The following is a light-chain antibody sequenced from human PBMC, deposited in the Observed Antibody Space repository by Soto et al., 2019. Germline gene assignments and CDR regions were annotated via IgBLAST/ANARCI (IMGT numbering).Light chain of an antibody. V-gene: IGKV3-11*01. J-gene: IGKJ5*01. Sequence: EIVLTQSPATLSLSPGERATLSCRASQTFSSHLAWYQQKPGQAPRLLIYDASKRATGIPARFSGRGSGTDFKLTISSLEPGDFAVYYCQQRPNWPPVITFGQGTRLEIK. CDR2: DAS. CDR1: QTFSSH. CDR3: QQRPNWPPVIT.